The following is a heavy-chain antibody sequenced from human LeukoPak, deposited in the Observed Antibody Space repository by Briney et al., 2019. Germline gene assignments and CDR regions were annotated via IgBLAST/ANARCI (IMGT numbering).Heavy chain of an antibody. CDR1: GGSISSYY. CDR3: ARNEGDDFWSGNYYYYMDV. V-gene: IGHV4-59*01. J-gene: IGHJ6*03. CDR2: IYYSGST. Sequence: SETLSLTCTVSGGSISSYYWSWIRQPPGKGLEWIGYIYYSGSTNYNPSLKSRVTISVDTSKNQFSLKLSSVTAADTAVYYCARNEGDDFWSGNYYYYMDVWGKGTTVTVSS. D-gene: IGHD3-3*01.